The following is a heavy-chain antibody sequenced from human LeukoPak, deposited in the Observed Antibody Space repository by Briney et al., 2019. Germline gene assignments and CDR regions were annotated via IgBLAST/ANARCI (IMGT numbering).Heavy chain of an antibody. Sequence: GGSLRLSCAASGFTFSSYAMSWVRQAPGKGLEWVSAISGSGGSTYYADSVKGRFTISRDNSKNTLYLQMNSLRVEDTAVYYCAKGYYGSGSYYHTYYGMDVWGQGTTVTVSS. J-gene: IGHJ6*02. CDR2: ISGSGGST. CDR1: GFTFSSYA. V-gene: IGHV3-23*01. CDR3: AKGYYGSGSYYHTYYGMDV. D-gene: IGHD3-10*01.